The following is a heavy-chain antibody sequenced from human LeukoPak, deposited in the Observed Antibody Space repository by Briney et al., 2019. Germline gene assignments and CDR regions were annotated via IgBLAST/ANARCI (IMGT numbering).Heavy chain of an antibody. D-gene: IGHD3-10*01. CDR1: GGSISSSSYY. CDR2: IYYSGST. V-gene: IGHV4-39*02. J-gene: IGHJ4*02. CDR3: ARDSLYYYGSGDRDTSDY. Sequence: SETLSLTCTVSGGSISSSSYYWGWIRQPPGKGLEWIGSIYYSGSTYYNPSLKSRVTISVDTSKNQFSLKLSSVTAADTAVYYCARDSLYYYGSGDRDTSDYWGQGTLVTVSS.